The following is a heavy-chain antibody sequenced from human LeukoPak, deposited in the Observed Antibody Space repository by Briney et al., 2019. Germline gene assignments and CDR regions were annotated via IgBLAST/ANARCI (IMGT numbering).Heavy chain of an antibody. D-gene: IGHD3-10*01. CDR2: ISSISSYI. Sequence: GGSLRLFCAASGFTFSDYSMNWVRQAPGQGLEWVSSISSISSYIYYADSVKGRFTISRDNAKNSLFLQMKSLRAEDTAVYYCARESYGNWFDPWGQGTLVTVSS. J-gene: IGHJ5*02. V-gene: IGHV3-21*01. CDR1: GFTFSDYS. CDR3: ARESYGNWFDP.